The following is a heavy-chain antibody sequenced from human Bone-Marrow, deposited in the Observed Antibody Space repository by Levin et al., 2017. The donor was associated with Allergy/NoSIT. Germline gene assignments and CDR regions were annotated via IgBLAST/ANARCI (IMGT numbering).Heavy chain of an antibody. V-gene: IGHV4-61*05. D-gene: IGHD2-15*01. CDR1: GASITTTTYY. J-gene: IGHJ4*02. Sequence: SETLSLTCSVSGASITTTTYYFGWIRQPPGKGLEWIGSIFHNGDTNYSPSLKSRVTMSVDTSKNQFSLKLSSVTAADTAVYYCARMRYGSESGGFDYWGQGSLVTVSS. CDR2: IFHNGDT. CDR3: ARMRYGSESGGFDY.